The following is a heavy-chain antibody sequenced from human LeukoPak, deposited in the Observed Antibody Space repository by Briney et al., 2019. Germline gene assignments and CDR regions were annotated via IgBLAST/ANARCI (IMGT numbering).Heavy chain of an antibody. CDR1: GFTFSIYA. CDR3: GGDCRSNSCYDRRGGY. V-gene: IGHV3-23*01. D-gene: IGHD2-2*01. CDR2: ISGRGGST. J-gene: IGHJ4*02. Sequence: GGSLRLSCAACGFTFSIYAVSCVCQAPGEGLEWVSAISGRGGSTYYEDAVKGRLTTSTENSTNTPYLQMNSMRAEDKAAYYCGGDCRSNSCYDRRGGYWGQGTLVTVSS.